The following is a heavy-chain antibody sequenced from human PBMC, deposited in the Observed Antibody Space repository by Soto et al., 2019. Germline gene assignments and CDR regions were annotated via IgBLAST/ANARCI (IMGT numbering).Heavy chain of an antibody. CDR1: GYTFSTNE. J-gene: IGHJ4*02. CDR2: IYPGDSDT. V-gene: IGHV5-51*01. Sequence: PRESLKISCKGSGYTFSTNEIAWVRQTPGKGLEWMGIIYPGDSDTRYSPSFEGQVTISVDKSISTAYLQWSSLKASDTAMYYCARRQALDYWGQGTLVTVSS. CDR3: ARRQALDY.